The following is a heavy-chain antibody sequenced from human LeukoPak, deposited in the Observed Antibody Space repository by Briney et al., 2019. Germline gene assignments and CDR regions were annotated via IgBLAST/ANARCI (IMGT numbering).Heavy chain of an antibody. CDR2: ISSNGRST. CDR1: GFTFSSYV. J-gene: IGHJ4*02. V-gene: IGHV3-64*01. D-gene: IGHD3-22*01. Sequence: GGSLRLSCAASGFTFSSYVMYWVRQAPGKGLEYVSSISSNGRSTYYANSVKGRFTISRDNSKNTLYLQMGSLRAEDMAVYYCARGGQSKYDSSGYLNYFDYWGQGTLVTV. CDR3: ARGGQSKYDSSGYLNYFDY.